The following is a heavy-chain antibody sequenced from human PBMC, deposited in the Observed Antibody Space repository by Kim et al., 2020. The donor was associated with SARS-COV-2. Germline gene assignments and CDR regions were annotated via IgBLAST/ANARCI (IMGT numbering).Heavy chain of an antibody. CDR3: ARHANLVLLWFGGFDP. V-gene: IGHV4-59*08. D-gene: IGHD3-10*01. J-gene: IGHJ5*02. CDR1: GGSISSYY. CDR2: IYYSGST. Sequence: SETLSLTCTVSGGSISSYYWSWIRQPPGKGLEWIGYIYYSGSTNYNPSLKSRVTISVDTSKNQFSLKLSSVTAADTAVYYCARHANLVLLWFGGFDPWGQGTLVTVSS.